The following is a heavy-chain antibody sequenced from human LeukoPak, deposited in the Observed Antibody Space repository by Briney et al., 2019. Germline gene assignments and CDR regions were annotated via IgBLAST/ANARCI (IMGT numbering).Heavy chain of an antibody. CDR1: GFTFSSHD. CDR3: ARDGLAAAADY. CDR2: ISYDGNNK. Sequence: PGGSLRLSCAASGFTFSSHDIHWVRQAPGKGLEWVAVISYDGNNKYYADSVKGRFTISRDNSKNTLYLQMNSLRAEDTAVYYCARDGLAAAADYWGQGTLVTVSS. V-gene: IGHV3-30*03. D-gene: IGHD6-13*01. J-gene: IGHJ4*02.